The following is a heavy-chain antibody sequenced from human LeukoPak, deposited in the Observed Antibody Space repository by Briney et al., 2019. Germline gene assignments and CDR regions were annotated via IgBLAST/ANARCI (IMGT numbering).Heavy chain of an antibody. D-gene: IGHD2-2*02. J-gene: IGHJ5*02. V-gene: IGHV3-7*01. CDR2: IKQDGSEK. CDR3: ARDPDVVVPAAINGWFDP. Sequence: GGSLRLSCAASGFTFSSYWMSWVRQAPGKGLEWVANIKQDGSEKYYVDSVKGRFTISRDNAKNSLYLQMNSLRAEDTAVCYCARDPDVVVPAAINGWFDPWGQGTQVTVSS. CDR1: GFTFSSYW.